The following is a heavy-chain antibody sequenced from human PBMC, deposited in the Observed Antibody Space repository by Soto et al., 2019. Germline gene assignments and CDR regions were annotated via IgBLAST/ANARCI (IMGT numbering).Heavy chain of an antibody. CDR1: GGSISNYY. Sequence: PSETLSLTCTVSGGSISNYYWSCIRQPPWKGLEWIGYIYYSGSTTYNPSLKSRVTISVDTAKNQVSLKLTSVTAADTAVYYCARSRKSYDFWSGPLGYYYYGMDVSGQGTSVTVSS. V-gene: IGHV4-59*01. CDR3: ARSRKSYDFWSGPLGYYYYGMDV. J-gene: IGHJ6*02. D-gene: IGHD3-3*01. CDR2: IYYSGST.